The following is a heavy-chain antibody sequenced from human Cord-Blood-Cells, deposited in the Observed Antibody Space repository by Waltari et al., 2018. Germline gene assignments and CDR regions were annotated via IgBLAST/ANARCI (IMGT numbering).Heavy chain of an antibody. CDR2: VDPEDGET. CDR1: GYTFPTYY. V-gene: IGHV1-69-2*01. Sequence: EVQLVQSGAEVKKPGATVKISCKVSGYTFPTYYIPCVQQAPGKGLEWMGLVDPEDGETIYAEKFQGRVTITADTSTDTAYMELSSLRSEDTAVYYCATDLRDYVWGSYRYAFDIWGQGTMVTVSS. CDR3: ATDLRDYVWGSYRYAFDI. J-gene: IGHJ3*02. D-gene: IGHD3-16*02.